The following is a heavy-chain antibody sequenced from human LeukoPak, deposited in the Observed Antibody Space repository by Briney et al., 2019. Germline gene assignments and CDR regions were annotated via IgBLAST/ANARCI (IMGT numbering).Heavy chain of an antibody. Sequence: PSETLSLTCTVSGGSISSYYWSRIRQPPGKGLEWIGYIYTSGSTNYNPSLKSRVTISVDTSKNQFSLKLSSVTAADTAVYYCASLGIAAAGTSASIDYWGQGTLVTVSS. V-gene: IGHV4-4*09. CDR1: GGSISSYY. CDR2: IYTSGST. D-gene: IGHD6-13*01. CDR3: ASLGIAAAGTSASIDY. J-gene: IGHJ4*02.